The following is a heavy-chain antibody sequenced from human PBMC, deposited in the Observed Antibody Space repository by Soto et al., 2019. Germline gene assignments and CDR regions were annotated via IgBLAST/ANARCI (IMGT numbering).Heavy chain of an antibody. D-gene: IGHD5-18*01. CDR3: ARGRYSYGPYYFDY. Sequence: GGSLRLSCAASGFTFSDYYMSWIRQAPGKGLEWVSSITSSGSTTYYTDSVKGRFTISRDNAKNSLYLQMNSLRAEDTAVYYCARGRYSYGPYYFDYWGQGTLVTVSS. CDR1: GFTFSDYY. V-gene: IGHV3-11*01. CDR2: ITSSGSTT. J-gene: IGHJ4*02.